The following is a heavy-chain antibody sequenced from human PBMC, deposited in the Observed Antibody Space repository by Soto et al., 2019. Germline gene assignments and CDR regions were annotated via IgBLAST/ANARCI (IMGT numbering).Heavy chain of an antibody. Sequence: EVQLLDSGGGLVQPGGSLRLSCAASGFTFINFAMSWVRQSPGKGLEWVSAISGSGGTTWYADSVRGRFTTSRDNSNNTLYLQMNSLRPEDTAVYYCAKFGASGSYFQFDYWGQGIVVTVSS. CDR3: AKFGASGSYFQFDY. CDR2: ISGSGGTT. V-gene: IGHV3-23*01. D-gene: IGHD3-10*01. CDR1: GFTFINFA. J-gene: IGHJ4*02.